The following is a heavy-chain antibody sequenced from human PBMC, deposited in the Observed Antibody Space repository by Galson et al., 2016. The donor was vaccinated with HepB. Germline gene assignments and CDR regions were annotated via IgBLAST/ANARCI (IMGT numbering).Heavy chain of an antibody. Sequence: SVKVSCKASGYTFSSYGITWVRQAPGQGLEWLGWSTTYNGNTNYAMDVQDRVTMTTDTSTSTAYMELRRLTSADTAVYYCARDTGAVGGPLVADFWGQGTLVTVSS. CDR1: GYTFSSYG. CDR3: ARDTGAVGGPLVADF. J-gene: IGHJ4*02. D-gene: IGHD3-16*01. CDR2: STTYNGNT. V-gene: IGHV1-18*01.